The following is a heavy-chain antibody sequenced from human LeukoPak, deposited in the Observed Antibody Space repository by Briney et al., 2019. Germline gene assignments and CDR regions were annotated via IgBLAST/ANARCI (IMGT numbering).Heavy chain of an antibody. D-gene: IGHD4-17*01. CDR1: GGSISSSNYY. Sequence: SETLSLTCTVSGGSISSSNYYWGWIRQTPGKSLEWIGSIYYGGTTSYNPSLRSRVSISVDTSKNQFSLKLSSVTAADTAVYYCARDLLEESTTVTPWGTTNWFDPWGQGTLVTVSS. V-gene: IGHV4-39*07. J-gene: IGHJ5*02. CDR2: IYYGGTT. CDR3: ARDLLEESTTVTPWGTTNWFDP.